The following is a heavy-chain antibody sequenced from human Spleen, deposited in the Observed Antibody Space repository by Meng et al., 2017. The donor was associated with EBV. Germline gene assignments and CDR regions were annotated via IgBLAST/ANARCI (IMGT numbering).Heavy chain of an antibody. CDR2: ISVYNGDT. CDR1: GYTFNNYG. J-gene: IGHJ4*02. V-gene: IGHV1-18*01. CDR3: ARTGVLFYSDY. Sequence: VQLVQSGVEVKKPGASVKVSCKGSGYTFNNYGITWVRQAPGQGLEWMGWISVYNGDTKYAQNLQGRVTLTADTPTTTAYMDLRSLRSDDTAVYYCARTGVLFYSDYWGQGTLVTVSS. D-gene: IGHD3-10*01.